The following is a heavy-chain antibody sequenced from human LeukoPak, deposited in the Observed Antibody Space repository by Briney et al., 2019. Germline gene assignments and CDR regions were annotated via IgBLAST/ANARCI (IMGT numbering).Heavy chain of an antibody. D-gene: IGHD1-26*01. CDR1: GGSISSYY. V-gene: IGHV4-59*12. CDR2: IYYSGST. J-gene: IGHJ5*02. Sequence: SETLSLTCTVSGGSISSYYWSWIRQPPGKGLEWIGYIYYSGSTYYNPSLKSRVTISVDTSKNQFSLKLSSVTAADTAVYYCARDRVVGATRWFDPWGQGTLVTVSS. CDR3: ARDRVVGATRWFDP.